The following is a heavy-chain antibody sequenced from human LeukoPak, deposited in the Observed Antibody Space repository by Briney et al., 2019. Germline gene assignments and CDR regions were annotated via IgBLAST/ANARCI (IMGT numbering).Heavy chain of an antibody. Sequence: PGGSLRLSCTASGFSFNTYVMSWVRQAPGKGLEWVSYISSSGSTIYYADSVKGRFTISRDNAKNSLYLQMNSLRAEDTAVYYCARVTGPEGWDFDYWGQGTLVTVSS. J-gene: IGHJ4*02. V-gene: IGHV3-48*03. CDR1: GFSFNTYV. D-gene: IGHD1-26*01. CDR3: ARVTGPEGWDFDY. CDR2: ISSSGSTI.